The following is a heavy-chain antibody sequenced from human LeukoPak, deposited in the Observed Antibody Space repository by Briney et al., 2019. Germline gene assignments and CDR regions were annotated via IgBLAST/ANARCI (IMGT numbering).Heavy chain of an antibody. V-gene: IGHV3-64*01. CDR1: GFTFRTYA. J-gene: IGHJ4*02. CDR3: ARAPLYSSGRGTDY. CDR2: ISSDGGST. D-gene: IGHD6-19*01. Sequence: GGSLRLSCAASGFTFRTYAMHWVRQAPGKGLEYVSAISSDGGSTYYANSVKGRFTISRDNSKNMLFLQLGRLRDEDMAVYYCARAPLYSSGRGTDYWGQGTLVTVSS.